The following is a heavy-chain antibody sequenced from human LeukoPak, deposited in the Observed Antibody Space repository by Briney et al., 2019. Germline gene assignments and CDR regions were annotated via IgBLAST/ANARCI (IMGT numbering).Heavy chain of an antibody. CDR2: INSNGDST. J-gene: IGHJ4*02. Sequence: PGGSLRLSCAASGFTFSTNAMHWVRQAPGRGLEYVSAINSNGDSTYYTDSVKGRFTISRDNSKNTLYLHMGSLRAEDMAVYYCARELPQHWVDYWGQGTLVTVSS. V-gene: IGHV3-64*02. CDR3: ARELPQHWVDY. CDR1: GFTFSTNA. D-gene: IGHD7-27*01.